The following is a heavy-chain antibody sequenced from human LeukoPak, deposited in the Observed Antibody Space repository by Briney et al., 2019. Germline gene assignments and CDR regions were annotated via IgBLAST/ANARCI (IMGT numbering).Heavy chain of an antibody. Sequence: GGSLRLSCAASGFTFSSYAMNWVRQAPGKGLEWVSAISGSGGSTYYADSVKGRFTISRDNSKNTLYLQMNSLRAEDTAVHYCAKGDYGNYVRSYFDYWGQGALVTVSS. CDR1: GFTFSSYA. CDR2: ISGSGGST. V-gene: IGHV3-23*01. D-gene: IGHD4-11*01. J-gene: IGHJ4*02. CDR3: AKGDYGNYVRSYFDY.